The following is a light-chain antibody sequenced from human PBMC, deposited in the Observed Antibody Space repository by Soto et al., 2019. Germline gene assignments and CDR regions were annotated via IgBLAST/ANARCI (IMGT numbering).Light chain of an antibody. CDR3: NSYAGSNNWV. CDR2: QVN. CDR1: SSDVGGYNY. V-gene: IGLV2-8*01. J-gene: IGLJ3*02. Sequence: QSALTQPPSASGSPGQSVTISCTGTSSDVGGYNYVSWYQQHPGKAPKLMIFQVNKRPSGVPDRFSGSKSGNAAFLTVSGLQAEDEADYYCNSYAGSNNWVFGGGTKLTVL.